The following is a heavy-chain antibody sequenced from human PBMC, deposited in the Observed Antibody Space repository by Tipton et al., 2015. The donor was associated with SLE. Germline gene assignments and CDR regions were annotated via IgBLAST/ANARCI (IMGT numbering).Heavy chain of an antibody. CDR2: IGWDSAYI. J-gene: IGHJ6*03. V-gene: IGHV3-9*01. Sequence: SLRLFCAASGFSFDDYAMHCVRQAPGKGPEWVAGIGWDSAYIAYEDSLEGRFTISRDNAKKSLYLQMDSLRPDDTAFYYCVRVGTPDYYMDVWGKGTRVTVSS. D-gene: IGHD7-27*01. CDR3: VRVGTPDYYMDV. CDR1: GFSFDDYA.